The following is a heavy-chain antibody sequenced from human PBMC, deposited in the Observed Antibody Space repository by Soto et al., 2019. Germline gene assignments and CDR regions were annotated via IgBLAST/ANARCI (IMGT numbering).Heavy chain of an antibody. V-gene: IGHV3-30-3*01. J-gene: IGHJ4*02. CDR1: GFTFSSYG. Sequence: QAQLVESGGGVVQPGRSLGLSCAASGFTFSSYGLHWVRQAPGKGLQWVAFISYSGSNKHYADSVKGRLTISRDNSKNTLFLQMDTLRAEDTAVYYCAREDHRYCSGGNCFAYWGQGTLVTVSS. CDR2: ISYSGSNK. D-gene: IGHD2-15*01. CDR3: AREDHRYCSGGNCFAY.